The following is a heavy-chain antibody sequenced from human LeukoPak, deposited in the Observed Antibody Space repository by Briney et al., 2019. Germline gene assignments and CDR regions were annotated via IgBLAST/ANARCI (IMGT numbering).Heavy chain of an antibody. V-gene: IGHV4-59*09. CDR3: ARGGVVGYSYGSFDY. D-gene: IGHD5-18*01. CDR2: IYYSGST. Sequence: IYYSGSTNYHPSLKSRVTISVDTSKNQFSLKLSSVTAADTAVYYCARGGVVGYSYGSFDYWGQGTLVTVSS. J-gene: IGHJ4*02.